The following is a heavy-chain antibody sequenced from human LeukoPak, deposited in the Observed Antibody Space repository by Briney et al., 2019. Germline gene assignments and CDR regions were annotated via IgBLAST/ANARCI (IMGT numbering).Heavy chain of an antibody. CDR1: TDFLSSGGYY. J-gene: IGHJ4*02. V-gene: IGHV4-30-2*01. Sequence: SQTLSLTCTVSTDFLSSGGYYGSWIRQPPGKDLEWIGYIYDTGATLYKTSLKSRVSMSIDRSKNQFSLNLTSMTAADTAVYYCARGRSGRFDYWGQGILVTVSS. CDR2: IYDTGAT. D-gene: IGHD3-10*01. CDR3: ARGRSGRFDY.